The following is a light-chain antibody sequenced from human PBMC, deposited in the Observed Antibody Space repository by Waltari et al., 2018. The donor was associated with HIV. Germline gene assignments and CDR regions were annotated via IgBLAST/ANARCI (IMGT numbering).Light chain of an antibody. Sequence: DIQMTQSPSSLSASVGDRVTIACRASQSISSYLNWYQQKPGKAHKVLIYAASSLQSGVPSRFSGSGSGTDFTLTINSLQPEDFATYFCQQSYSSWTFGQGTKVEIK. CDR2: AAS. CDR3: QQSYSSWT. CDR1: QSISSY. V-gene: IGKV1-39*01. J-gene: IGKJ1*01.